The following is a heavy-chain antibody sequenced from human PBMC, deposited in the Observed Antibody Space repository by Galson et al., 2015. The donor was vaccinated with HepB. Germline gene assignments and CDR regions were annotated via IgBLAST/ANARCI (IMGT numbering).Heavy chain of an antibody. CDR1: GYTFTSYG. V-gene: IGHV1-18*01. CDR3: ARELGYCSGGSCHDAFDI. J-gene: IGHJ3*02. CDR2: ISAYNGNT. D-gene: IGHD2-15*01. Sequence: SVKVSCKASGYTFTSYGISWVRQAPGQGLEWMGWISAYNGNTNYAQKLQGRVTMTTDTSTSTAYMELRSLRSDDTAVYYCARELGYCSGGSCHDAFDIWGQGTMVTVSS.